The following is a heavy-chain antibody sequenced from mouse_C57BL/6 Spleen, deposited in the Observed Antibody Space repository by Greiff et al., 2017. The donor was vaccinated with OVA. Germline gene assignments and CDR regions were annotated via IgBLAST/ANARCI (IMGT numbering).Heavy chain of an antibody. CDR3: ARSGDGYYDYFDY. J-gene: IGHJ2*01. CDR2: IDPNSGGT. D-gene: IGHD2-3*01. Sequence: QVQLQQPGAELVKPGASVKLSCKASGYTFTSYWMHWVKQRPGRGLEWIGRIDPNSGGTKYNEKFKSKATLTVDTSSSTAYMQLSSLTSGDSAVYYGARSGDGYYDYFDYWGQGTTLTVSS. V-gene: IGHV1-72*01. CDR1: GYTFTSYW.